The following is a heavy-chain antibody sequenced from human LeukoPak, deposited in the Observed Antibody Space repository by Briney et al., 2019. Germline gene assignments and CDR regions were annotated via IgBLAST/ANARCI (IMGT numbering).Heavy chain of an antibody. V-gene: IGHV4-4*02. J-gene: IGHJ4*02. CDR1: GGSISSSNW. Sequence: SETLSLTCAVSGGSISSSNWWSWVRQPPGKGLEWIGEIYHSGSTNYNPSLKSRVTISVDKSKNQFSLKLSSVTAADTAVYYCARVSDGQWLAAGYWGQGTLVTVSS. D-gene: IGHD6-19*01. CDR2: IYHSGST. CDR3: ARVSDGQWLAAGY.